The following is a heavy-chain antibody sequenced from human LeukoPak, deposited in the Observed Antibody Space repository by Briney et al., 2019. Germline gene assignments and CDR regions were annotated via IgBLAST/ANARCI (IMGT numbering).Heavy chain of an antibody. Sequence: ASVKVSCKASGYTFTIYDINWARQATGQGLEWMGWMNPNSGNTGYAQKFQGRVTMTRNTSISTAYMELSSLRSEDTAVYYCARATGYCSGGSCRNWFDPWGQGTLVTVSS. CDR1: GYTFTIYD. J-gene: IGHJ5*02. V-gene: IGHV1-8*01. CDR2: MNPNSGNT. CDR3: ARATGYCSGGSCRNWFDP. D-gene: IGHD2-15*01.